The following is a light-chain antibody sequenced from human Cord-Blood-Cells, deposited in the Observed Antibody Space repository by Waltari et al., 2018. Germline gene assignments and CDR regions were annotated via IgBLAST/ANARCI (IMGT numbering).Light chain of an antibody. Sequence: QSALTQPASVSGSPGQSITISCTGTSSDVGGYNYVSWYQQPPGKAPKLMIYEVSNRPSGVSNRFSGSKSGSTASLTSSGLQAEEEADYYCSAYTSRSTLVFGGGTKLTVL. CDR3: SAYTSRSTLV. J-gene: IGLJ2*01. V-gene: IGLV2-14*01. CDR2: EVS. CDR1: SSDVGGYNY.